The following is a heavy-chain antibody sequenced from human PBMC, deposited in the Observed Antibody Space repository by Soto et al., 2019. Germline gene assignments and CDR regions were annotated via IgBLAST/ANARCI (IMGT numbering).Heavy chain of an antibody. J-gene: IGHJ5*02. D-gene: IGHD3-22*01. V-gene: IGHV1-18*01. CDR2: ISAYNGNT. CDR1: GYTFTSYG. CDR3: ARDKVSYYDSSGYQSRDRESWFDP. Sequence: ASVKVSCKASGYTFTSYGISWVRQAPGQGLEWMGWISAYNGNTNYAQKLQGRVTMTTDTSTSTAYMELRSLRSDDTAVYYCARDKVSYYDSSGYQSRDRESWFDPWGQGTLVTVSS.